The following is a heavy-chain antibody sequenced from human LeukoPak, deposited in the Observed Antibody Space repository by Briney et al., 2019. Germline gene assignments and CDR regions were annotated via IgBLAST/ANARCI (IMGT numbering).Heavy chain of an antibody. CDR1: SYTFTNYG. CDR2: ISAYNSNT. CDR3: ARPYYYGSGTPFDY. D-gene: IGHD3-10*01. Sequence: ASLKVSCKASSYTFTNYGISWVRQAPGQAIEWMGWISAYNSNTNYAQKLQGRVTMTTDTSTSTAYMELRSLRSDDTAVYYCARPYYYGSGTPFDYWGQGTLVTVSS. J-gene: IGHJ4*02. V-gene: IGHV1-18*01.